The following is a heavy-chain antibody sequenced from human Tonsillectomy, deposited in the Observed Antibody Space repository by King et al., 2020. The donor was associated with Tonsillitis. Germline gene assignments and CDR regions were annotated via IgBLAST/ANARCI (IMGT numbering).Heavy chain of an antibody. CDR1: GFIFGRYA. CDR2: IWHDGSNE. CDR3: ANTPGGGVYSKYTDV. V-gene: IGHV3-33*06. Sequence: VQLVESGGGVVQPGRSLRLSCAASGFIFGRYAMQWVRQAPGRGPEWVAVIWHDGSNEFYADSVKGRFTISRENSKKTLYLQMNSLRVEDTAVYYCANTPGGGVYSKYTDVWGKGTTVTVSS. J-gene: IGHJ6*03. D-gene: IGHD3-10*01.